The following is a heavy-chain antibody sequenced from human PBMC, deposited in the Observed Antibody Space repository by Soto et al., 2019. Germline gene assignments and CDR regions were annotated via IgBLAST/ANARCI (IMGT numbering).Heavy chain of an antibody. V-gene: IGHV3-74*01. CDR3: ARENYDYIWGSRNWFDP. Sequence: GGSLRLSCAASGFTFSSYWMHWVRQAPGKGLVWVSRINSDGSSTSYADSVKGRFTISRDNAKNTLYLQMNSLRAEDTAVYYCARENYDYIWGSRNWFDPWGQGTLVTVSS. CDR2: INSDGSST. D-gene: IGHD3-16*01. J-gene: IGHJ5*02. CDR1: GFTFSSYW.